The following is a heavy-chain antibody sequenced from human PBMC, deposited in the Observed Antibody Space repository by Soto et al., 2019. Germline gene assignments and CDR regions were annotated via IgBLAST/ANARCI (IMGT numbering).Heavy chain of an antibody. D-gene: IGHD1-7*01. J-gene: IGHJ6*02. CDR2: FDPEDGET. CDR1: GYTLTELS. CDR3: PTVGAITGTTWGPYYYYGMDV. V-gene: IGHV1-24*01. Sequence: ASVKVSCKVSGYTLTELSMHWVRQAPGKGLEWVGGFDPEDGETIYAQKVQGRVTMTEDTSTDPAYMGLSSLRSEDTAVVYCPTVGAITGTTWGPYYYYGMDVWGQGTTVTVSS.